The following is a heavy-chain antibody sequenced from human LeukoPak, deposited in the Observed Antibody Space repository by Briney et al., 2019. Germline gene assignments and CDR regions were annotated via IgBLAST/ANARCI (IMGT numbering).Heavy chain of an antibody. Sequence: TGGSPRLSCAASGFTISNYWMTWVRQGPGKGLEWVADIKRDGGDKNYADSVNGRFTISRDNAKNSVYLQMNSLRAEDTAVYFCARDGGYCDSTTCYDCLDYWGQGALVTVSS. CDR2: IKRDGGDK. D-gene: IGHD2-2*01. CDR3: ARDGGYCDSTTCYDCLDY. CDR1: GFTISNYW. V-gene: IGHV3-7*04. J-gene: IGHJ4*02.